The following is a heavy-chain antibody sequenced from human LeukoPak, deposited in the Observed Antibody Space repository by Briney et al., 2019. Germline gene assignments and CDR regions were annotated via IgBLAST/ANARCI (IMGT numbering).Heavy chain of an antibody. D-gene: IGHD6-19*01. V-gene: IGHV1-2*02. CDR3: ARDGTVAGEMEYYYYYYYMDV. CDR1: GYTFTGYY. CDR2: INPNSGGT. J-gene: IGHJ6*03. Sequence: ASVKVSCKASGYTFTGYYMHWVRQAPGQGLEWMGWINPNSGGTNYAQKFQGRVTMTRDTSISTAYMELSRLRSDDTAVYYCARDGTVAGEMEYYYYYYYMDVWGKGTTVTISS.